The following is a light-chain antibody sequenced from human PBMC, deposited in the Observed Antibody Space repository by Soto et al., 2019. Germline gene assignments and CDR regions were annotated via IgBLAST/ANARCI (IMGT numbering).Light chain of an antibody. CDR2: DDR. CDR3: QVWDTGSDNHV. J-gene: IGLJ1*01. Sequence: SSELSQPPSLSVAPGQTARITCGGNNIGSKSVHWYQQKPGQAPVLVVYDDRDRPSGIPERFSGSKSGITATLIISRVEAGDEADYYCQVWDTGSDNHVFGTGTKVTVL. V-gene: IGLV3-21*02. CDR1: NIGSKS.